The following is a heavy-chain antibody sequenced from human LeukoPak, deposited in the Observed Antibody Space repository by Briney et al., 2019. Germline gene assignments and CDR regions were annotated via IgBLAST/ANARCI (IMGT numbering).Heavy chain of an antibody. CDR3: ARGSYYYDSSGYYRSMSTNYYFDY. CDR2: ISAYNGNT. D-gene: IGHD3-22*01. Sequence: GASVEVSCKASGYTFTSYGISWVRQAPGQGLEWMGWISAYNGNTNYAQKLQGRVTMTTDTSMSTAYMELSSLRSEDTTVYYCARGSYYYDSSGYYRSMSTNYYFDYWGQGTLVTVSS. V-gene: IGHV1-18*01. CDR1: GYTFTSYG. J-gene: IGHJ4*02.